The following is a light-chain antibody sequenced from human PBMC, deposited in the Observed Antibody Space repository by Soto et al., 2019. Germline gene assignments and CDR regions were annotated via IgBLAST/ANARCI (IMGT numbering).Light chain of an antibody. Sequence: QSALTQPASVSGSPGQSITVSCTGTRSDVGAYNLVSWYQQHPGKAPRLIIYEGTKRPSGISHRFSGSKSDNTASLTISGLLAEDEAHYHCCSYAGSRTFVFGGGTKLSVL. V-gene: IGLV2-23*01. J-gene: IGLJ3*02. CDR2: EGT. CDR1: RSDVGAYNL. CDR3: CSYAGSRTFV.